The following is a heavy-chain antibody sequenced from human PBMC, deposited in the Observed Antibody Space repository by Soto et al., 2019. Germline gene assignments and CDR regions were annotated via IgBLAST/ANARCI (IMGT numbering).Heavy chain of an antibody. CDR2: ISATTTYK. CDR3: ARGGTSKSGHLWYFDL. J-gene: IGHJ2*01. D-gene: IGHD1-1*01. V-gene: IGHV3-21*01. CDR1: GFTFDSYT. Sequence: EVQVVESGGGLVKPGGSMKLSCTASGFTFDSYTMNWLRQAPGRGLEWFSSISATTTYKYYADSVKGRFIISRDNARNSVYLQTNSLRADDTAVYYCARGGTSKSGHLWYFDLWGRGTLVTVSS.